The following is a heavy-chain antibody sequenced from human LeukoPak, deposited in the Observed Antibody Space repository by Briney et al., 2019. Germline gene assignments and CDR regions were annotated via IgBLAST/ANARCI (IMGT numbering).Heavy chain of an antibody. CDR1: GFTFSSYA. D-gene: IGHD5-12*01. CDR2: ISGSGGST. J-gene: IGHJ4*02. Sequence: PGGSLRLSCAASGFTFSSYAMSWVRQAPGKGLEWVSAISGSGGSTYYADSVKGRFTISRDNSKNTLYPQMNSLRAEDTAVYYCAKSRYSGYDSDFDYWGQGTLVTVSS. CDR3: AKSRYSGYDSDFDY. V-gene: IGHV3-23*01.